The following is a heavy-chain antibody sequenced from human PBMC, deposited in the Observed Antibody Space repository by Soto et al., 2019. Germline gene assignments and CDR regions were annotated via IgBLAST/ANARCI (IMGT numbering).Heavy chain of an antibody. J-gene: IGHJ4*02. V-gene: IGHV5-51*01. CDR3: ARHSLATQPGDY. CDR2: IYPGDSDT. CDR1: GYSFSTYW. Sequence: PGESLKISCKASGYSFSTYWIAWVRQRPGKGLDWMGNIYPGDSDTRYSPSFQGQVTISVDNSIDTAYLEWTTLRASDSAMYYCARHSLATQPGDYWGQGTRVTVSS. D-gene: IGHD5-12*01.